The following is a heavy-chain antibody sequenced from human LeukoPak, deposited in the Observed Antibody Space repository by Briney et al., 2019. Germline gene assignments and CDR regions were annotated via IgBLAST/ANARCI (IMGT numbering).Heavy chain of an antibody. V-gene: IGHV1-8*01. CDR3: ARGLRAVAGLWGGYYHYYMDV. J-gene: IGHJ6*03. CDR2: MNPNSGNT. D-gene: IGHD6-19*01. Sequence: GASVKVSCKASGYTFTSYDINWVRQATGQGLEWMGWMNPNSGNTGYAQKFQGRATMTRNTSISTAYMELSSLRSEDTAVYYCARGLRAVAGLWGGYYHYYMDVWGKGTTVTISS. CDR1: GYTFTSYD.